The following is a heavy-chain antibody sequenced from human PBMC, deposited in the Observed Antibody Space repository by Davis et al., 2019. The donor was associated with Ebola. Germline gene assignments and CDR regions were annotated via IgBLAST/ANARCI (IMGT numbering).Heavy chain of an antibody. CDR2: ISGSGGST. J-gene: IGHJ4*02. CDR3: AKDDPHRGGHY. D-gene: IGHD4-23*01. Sequence: GESLKISCAASGFTFSSYAMSWVRQAPGKGLEWVSAISGSGGSTYYADSVKGRFTISRDNSKNTLYLQMNSLRAEDTAVYYCAKDDPHRGGHYWGQGTLVTVSS. V-gene: IGHV3-23*01. CDR1: GFTFSSYA.